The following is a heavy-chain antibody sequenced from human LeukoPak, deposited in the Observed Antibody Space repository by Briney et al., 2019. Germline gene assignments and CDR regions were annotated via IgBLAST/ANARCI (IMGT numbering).Heavy chain of an antibody. Sequence: GGSLRLSCAASGFTVSSNYMSWVRQAPGKGLEWVSVMYSGGSTYYADSVQGRFTISRDSSKNTVYLQINSLRAEDTAVYYCARKYYYDSSGSDAFDIWGQGTMVTVSS. CDR1: GFTVSSNY. J-gene: IGHJ3*02. CDR2: MYSGGST. V-gene: IGHV3-53*01. D-gene: IGHD3-22*01. CDR3: ARKYYYDSSGSDAFDI.